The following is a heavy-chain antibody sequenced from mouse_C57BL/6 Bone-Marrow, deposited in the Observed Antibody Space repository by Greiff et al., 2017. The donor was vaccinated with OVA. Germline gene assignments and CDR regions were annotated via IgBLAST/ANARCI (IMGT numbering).Heavy chain of an antibody. CDR2: IDPENGDT. J-gene: IGHJ2*01. CDR1: GFNIKDDY. V-gene: IGHV14-4*01. CDR3: TSYDNFDY. Sequence: VQLQQSGAELVRPGASVKLSCTASGFNIKDDYMHWVKQRPEQGLEWIGWIDPENGDTEYASKFQGKATITADTSANTAYLQLSRLTSEDTAGYYCTSYDNFDYWGQGTTLTVSS. D-gene: IGHD2-3*01.